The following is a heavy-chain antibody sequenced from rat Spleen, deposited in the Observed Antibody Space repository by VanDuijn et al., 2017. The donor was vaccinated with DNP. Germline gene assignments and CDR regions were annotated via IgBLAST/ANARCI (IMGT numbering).Heavy chain of an antibody. Sequence: EVQLVESGGGLVQPGRSLKLSCAASGFTFSNFVMHWIRQAPAQGLEWVASISPSGGNAYYRDSVKGRFTISRVNAKSTLYLQMDNLSSEDTATLYCANYYHDRYLHRYFDYCGQGFMVTVSS. J-gene: IGHJ2*01. V-gene: IGHV5-19*01. CDR2: ISPSGGNA. CDR1: GFTFSNFV. D-gene: IGHD1-12*03. CDR3: ANYYHDRYLHRYFDY.